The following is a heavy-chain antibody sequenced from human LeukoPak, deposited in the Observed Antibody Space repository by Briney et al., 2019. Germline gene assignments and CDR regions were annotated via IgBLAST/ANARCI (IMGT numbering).Heavy chain of an antibody. CDR1: DYSISSGYY. D-gene: IGHD2-2*02. CDR2: IYHSGST. J-gene: IGHJ5*02. Sequence: SETLSLTCAVSDYSISSGYYWGWIRQPPGKGLEWIGSIYHSGSTYYNPSLKSRVTISVDPSKNQFSLKLSSVTAADTAVYYCARGIVVVPAAILFYNWFDPWGQGTLVTVSS. V-gene: IGHV4-38-2*01. CDR3: ARGIVVVPAAILFYNWFDP.